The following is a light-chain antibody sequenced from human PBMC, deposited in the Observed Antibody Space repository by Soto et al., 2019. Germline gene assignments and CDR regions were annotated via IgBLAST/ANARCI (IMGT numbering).Light chain of an antibody. Sequence: QSVLTQPASVSGSPGQSITISCTGTSSDVGSYNLVSWYQQHPGKAPKLMIYEVSKRPSGVSNRFSGSKSGNTASLTISGLQAGDEADYYCCSYAGSSTVFGGGTKLTVL. J-gene: IGLJ2*01. CDR2: EVS. V-gene: IGLV2-23*02. CDR3: CSYAGSSTV. CDR1: SSDVGSYNL.